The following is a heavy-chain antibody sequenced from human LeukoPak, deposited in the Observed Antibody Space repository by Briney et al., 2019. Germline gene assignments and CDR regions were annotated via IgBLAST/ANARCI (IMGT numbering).Heavy chain of an antibody. CDR1: GFTFNRYS. V-gene: IGHV3-48*01. CDR3: ARVKTGNWLSGGYYYMDV. D-gene: IGHD1-1*01. J-gene: IGHJ6*03. CDR2: ISSSSSTI. Sequence: PGGSLRLSCAASGFTFNRYSMNWVRQAPGKGLEWVSYISSSSSTIYYSDSVKGRFTISRDNAKNSLYLQMNSLRAEDTAVYYCARVKTGNWLSGGYYYMDVWGKGTTVTVSS.